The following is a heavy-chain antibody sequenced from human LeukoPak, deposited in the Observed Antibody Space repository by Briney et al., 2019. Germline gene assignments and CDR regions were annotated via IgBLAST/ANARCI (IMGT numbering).Heavy chain of an antibody. CDR2: ISYDGSNK. CDR1: EFTFSSYA. D-gene: IGHD5-12*01. V-gene: IGHV3-30*03. CDR3: ATLVATAQFDY. Sequence: SGGSLRLSCAASEFTFSSYAMHWVRQAPGKGLEWVAVISYDGSNKYYADSVKGRFTISRDNSKNTLYLQMNSLRVDDTAVYYCATLVATAQFDYWGQGTLVTVSS. J-gene: IGHJ4*02.